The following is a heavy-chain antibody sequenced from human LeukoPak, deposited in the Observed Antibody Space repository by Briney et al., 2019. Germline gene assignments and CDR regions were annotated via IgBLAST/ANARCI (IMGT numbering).Heavy chain of an antibody. CDR3: ARGGSSYGSTLDY. J-gene: IGHJ4*02. D-gene: IGHD5-18*01. CDR1: GFTFSSYY. Sequence: GGSLRLSCAASGFTFSSYYMHWVRQAPGKGLVWVSRINGVGSDRIYADSVKGRFTISRDNAKNTLYLQMNSLRAEDTAVYYCARGGSSYGSTLDYWGQGTLVTVSS. V-gene: IGHV3-74*01. CDR2: INGVGSDR.